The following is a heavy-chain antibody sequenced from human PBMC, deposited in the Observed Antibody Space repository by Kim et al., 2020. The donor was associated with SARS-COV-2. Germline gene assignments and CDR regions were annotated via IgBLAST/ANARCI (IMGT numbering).Heavy chain of an antibody. Sequence: GGSLRLSCAASGFTFSSYSMNWVRQAPGKGLEWVSSISSSSSYIYYADSVKGRFTISRDNAKNSLYLQMNSLRAEDTAVYYCARGAPRAFWYFDLWGRGTLVTVSS. J-gene: IGHJ2*01. CDR3: ARGAPRAFWYFDL. D-gene: IGHD3-10*01. V-gene: IGHV3-21*01. CDR1: GFTFSSYS. CDR2: ISSSSSYI.